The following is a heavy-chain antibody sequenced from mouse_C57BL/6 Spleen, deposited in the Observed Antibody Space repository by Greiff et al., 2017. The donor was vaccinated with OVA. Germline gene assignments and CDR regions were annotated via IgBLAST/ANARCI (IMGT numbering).Heavy chain of an antibody. Sequence: DVKLVESGPGLVKPSQSLSLTCSVTGYSITSGYYWNWIRQFPGNKLEWMGYISYDGSNNYNPSLKNRISITRDTSKNQFFLKLNSVTTEDTATYYCARDDANWDRYYAMDYWGQGTSVTVSS. V-gene: IGHV3-6*01. J-gene: IGHJ4*01. D-gene: IGHD4-1*01. CDR1: GYSITSGYY. CDR3: ARDDANWDRYYAMDY. CDR2: ISYDGSN.